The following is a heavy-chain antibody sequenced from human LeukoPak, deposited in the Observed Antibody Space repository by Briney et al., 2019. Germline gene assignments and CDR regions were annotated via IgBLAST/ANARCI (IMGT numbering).Heavy chain of an antibody. CDR1: GYSFTSYW. D-gene: IGHD2-21*02. CDR2: IYPGDSDT. V-gene: IGHV5-51*01. CDR3: ARAYRSHNSDYYNFDY. J-gene: IGHJ4*02. Sequence: GESLKISCKGSGYSFTSYWIGWVRQMPGKGVEWMGIIYPGDSDTRYSPSFQGQVTISADKSISTAYLQWISLKASDTAIYYCARAYRSHNSDYYNFDYWGQGTLVTVSS.